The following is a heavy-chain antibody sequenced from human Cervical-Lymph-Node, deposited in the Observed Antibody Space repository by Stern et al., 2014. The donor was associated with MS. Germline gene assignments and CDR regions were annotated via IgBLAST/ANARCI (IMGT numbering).Heavy chain of an antibody. D-gene: IGHD4-17*01. Sequence: VQLVESGSELKKPGASVKVACQASGYTISSYAINWVRQAPGQGLEWMGWINTNTGNPTYAQGFTGRFVFSLDTSVSTAYLQITNLKAEDTAVYYCAKERAPMTTVTTSWYFDLWGRGTLVTVSS. CDR2: INTNTGNP. V-gene: IGHV7-4-1*02. CDR1: GYTISSYA. CDR3: AKERAPMTTVTTSWYFDL. J-gene: IGHJ2*01.